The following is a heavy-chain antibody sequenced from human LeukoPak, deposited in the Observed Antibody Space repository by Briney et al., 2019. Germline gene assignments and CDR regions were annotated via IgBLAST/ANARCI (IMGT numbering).Heavy chain of an antibody. CDR2: IKSKTDGGTT. D-gene: IGHD3-3*01. CDR1: GFTFSNAW. J-gene: IGHJ4*02. Sequence: GGSLRLSCAASGFTFSNAWMSWVRQAPGKGLEWVGRIKSKTDGGTTDYAAPVKGRFTISRDDSKNTLYLQMNSLKTEDTAVYYCTTGDTYYDFWSGYFRDDYWGQGTLVTVSS. CDR3: TTGDTYYDFWSGYFRDDY. V-gene: IGHV3-15*01.